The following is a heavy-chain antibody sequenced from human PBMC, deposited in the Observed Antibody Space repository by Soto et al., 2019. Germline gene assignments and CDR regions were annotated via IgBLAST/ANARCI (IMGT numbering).Heavy chain of an antibody. D-gene: IGHD3-3*01. J-gene: IGHJ4*02. Sequence: QVQLVESGGGVVQPGTSLRLSCAPSGFTFSSYGMHWVRQAPGKGLEWVAVIWYDGSKQYYADSVKGRFTISRDNSKNTLYLQMNSLRAEDTAVYYCARDPGVTNYYFDYWGQGTLGTVSS. CDR1: GFTFSSYG. CDR3: ARDPGVTNYYFDY. V-gene: IGHV3-33*01. CDR2: IWYDGSKQ.